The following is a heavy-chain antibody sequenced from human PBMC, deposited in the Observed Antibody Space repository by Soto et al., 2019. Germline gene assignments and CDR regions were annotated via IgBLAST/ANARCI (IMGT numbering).Heavy chain of an antibody. CDR2: ISAYNGKT. CDR1: GNTFMSYG. V-gene: IGHV1-18*01. J-gene: IGHJ2*01. D-gene: IGHD1-26*01. Sequence: QVQLVQSGGEVKKPGASLKVSCKASGNTFMSYGFSWVRQAPGQGLEWMGWISAYNGKTDYAQKLQDRVIMTRDTATSTDFMELRSLTTDDTAVYVCARHGVGSFWYFDIWGRGTLVTVSS. CDR3: ARHGVGSFWYFDI.